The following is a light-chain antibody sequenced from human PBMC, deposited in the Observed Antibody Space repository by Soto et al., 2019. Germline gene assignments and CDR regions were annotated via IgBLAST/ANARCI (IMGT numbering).Light chain of an antibody. CDR1: QRISNSY. Sequence: EIVLTQSPGTLSLSPGERATLSCRASQRISNSYLAWYQQKPGQAPRLLLYDASSRATGIPDRVSGSGSGTDFTLTISRLEPEDFAVYYCLQYGDSIPWTFGQGTKVDIK. V-gene: IGKV3-20*01. CDR2: DAS. J-gene: IGKJ1*01. CDR3: LQYGDSIPWT.